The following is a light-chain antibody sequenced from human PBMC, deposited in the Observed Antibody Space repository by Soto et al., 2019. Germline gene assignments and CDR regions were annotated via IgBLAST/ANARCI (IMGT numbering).Light chain of an antibody. CDR3: KSYAGSNTYV. CDR2: EVV. CDR1: KNDIGVYDF. Sequence: QSVLTQPPSASWSPGQSVTISCTGTKNDIGVYDFVSWYQHPPGKAPRLIIYEVVQRPSGVPDRFSGSKSGNTASLTVSGLQAADEADYFCKSYAGSNTYVFGSGTKVTVL. J-gene: IGLJ1*01. V-gene: IGLV2-8*01.